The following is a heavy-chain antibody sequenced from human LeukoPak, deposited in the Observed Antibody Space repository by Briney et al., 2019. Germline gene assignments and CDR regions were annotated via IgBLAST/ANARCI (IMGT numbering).Heavy chain of an antibody. Sequence: ASVKVSCKASGYTFTNHGISWVRQAPGQGLEWMGWLNTYNVNANYSQKFQGRVTMTTDTSTSTAYMELRSLRSDDTAVYYCARNSPRDVAGRQFLPGVLALLSQCDNCFDPWGQGTLVSVSS. CDR3: ARNSPRDVAGRQFLPGVLALLSQCDNCFDP. D-gene: IGHD3-3*02. CDR2: LNTYNVNA. CDR1: GYTFTNHG. V-gene: IGHV1-18*04. J-gene: IGHJ5*02.